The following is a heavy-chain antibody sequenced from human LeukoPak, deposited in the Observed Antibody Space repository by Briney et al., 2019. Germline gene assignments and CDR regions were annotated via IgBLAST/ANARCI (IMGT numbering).Heavy chain of an antibody. D-gene: IGHD5-12*01. Sequence: GGSLRLSCAASGFIFTSYAMSWVRQAPGKGLEWVSAISGNGGSTYYADSVKGRFTISRDNSKNTLYLQMNSLRAEDTAVYYCARGSNIVATIPEMDVWGKGTTVTVSS. CDR3: ARGSNIVATIPEMDV. CDR1: GFIFTSYA. J-gene: IGHJ6*04. CDR2: ISGNGGST. V-gene: IGHV3-23*01.